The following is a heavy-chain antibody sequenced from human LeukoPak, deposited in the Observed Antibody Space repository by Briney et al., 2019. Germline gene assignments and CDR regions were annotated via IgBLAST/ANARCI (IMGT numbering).Heavy chain of an antibody. V-gene: IGHV3-30*04. J-gene: IGHJ6*02. CDR3: ASITMVRGVRWRGMDV. CDR1: GFTFSSYA. D-gene: IGHD3-10*01. CDR2: ISYDGSNT. Sequence: PGRSLRLSCAASGFTFSSYAMHWVRQAPGKGLEWVTVISYDGSNTYYTDSVKGRFTISRDNAKNSLYLQMNSLRAEDTAVYYCASITMVRGVRWRGMDVWGQGTTVTVSS.